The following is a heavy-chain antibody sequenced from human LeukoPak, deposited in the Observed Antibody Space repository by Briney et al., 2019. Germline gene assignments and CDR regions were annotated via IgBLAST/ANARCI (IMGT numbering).Heavy chain of an antibody. CDR3: ARRNHYDSKEIDC. CDR2: ISSSGSTI. D-gene: IGHD3-22*01. CDR1: GFTFSSYE. Sequence: GGSLRLSCAASGFTFSSYEMNWVRQAPGKGLEWVSYISSSGSTIYYADSVKGRFTISRDNSKNTLYLQMNSLRAEDTAVYYCARRNHYDSKEIDCWGQGTLVTVSS. J-gene: IGHJ4*02. V-gene: IGHV3-48*03.